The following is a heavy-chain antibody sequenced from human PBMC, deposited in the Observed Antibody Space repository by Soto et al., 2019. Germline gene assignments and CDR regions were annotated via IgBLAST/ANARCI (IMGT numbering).Heavy chain of an antibody. CDR3: AREENCSDGICYSEYFQR. Sequence: QVQLVQSGAEVKKPGASVKVSCKASGYIFTAYSMHWVRQAPGQGLEWMGVVNPSGGSTNYAQKFQGRITMTRDTSTSTVYMDLSSLTSEDTAVCYCAREENCSDGICYSEYFQRWGQGTLVTVSS. J-gene: IGHJ1*01. CDR1: GYIFTAYS. V-gene: IGHV1-46*01. D-gene: IGHD2-15*01. CDR2: VNPSGGST.